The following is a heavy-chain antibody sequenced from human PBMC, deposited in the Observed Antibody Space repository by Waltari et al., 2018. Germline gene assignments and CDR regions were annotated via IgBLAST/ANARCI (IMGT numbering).Heavy chain of an antibody. J-gene: IGHJ6*02. Sequence: QVQLVQSGAEVKKPGASVKVSCKASGYTFTGYYMHWVRQAPGQGLEWMGWFNPNSGGTNYAQKFQGRVTMTRDTSISTAYMELSRLRSDDTAVYYCARASVAGTLPYYYYYYGMDVWGQGTTVTVSS. CDR3: ARASVAGTLPYYYYYYGMDV. CDR1: GYTFTGYY. CDR2: FNPNSGGT. D-gene: IGHD6-19*01. V-gene: IGHV1-2*02.